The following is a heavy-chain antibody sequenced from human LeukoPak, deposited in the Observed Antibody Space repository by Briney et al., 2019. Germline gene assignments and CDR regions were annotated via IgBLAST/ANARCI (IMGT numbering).Heavy chain of an antibody. Sequence: ASVTVSCKASGYTFTSYGISWVRQAPGQGLEWMGWISAYNGNTNYAQKLQGRVTMTTDTSTSTAYMELRSLRSDDTAVYYCARGSYCSSTSCPWYYYYGMDVWGQGTTVTVSS. CDR1: GYTFTSYG. J-gene: IGHJ6*02. CDR2: ISAYNGNT. D-gene: IGHD2-2*01. CDR3: ARGSYCSSTSCPWYYYYGMDV. V-gene: IGHV1-18*01.